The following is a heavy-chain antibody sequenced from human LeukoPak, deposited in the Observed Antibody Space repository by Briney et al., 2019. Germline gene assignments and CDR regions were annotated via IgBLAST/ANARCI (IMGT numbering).Heavy chain of an antibody. V-gene: IGHV4-38-2*02. CDR3: ARDPRWLTPDCTSTSCYENYFDP. CDR1: GYSISSGYQ. J-gene: IGHJ5*02. Sequence: SETLSRTCGVSGYSISSGYQWAWIRQSPGKGLEWIGSIYHSGSAHYNPSLKSRVTISVETSKNQFSLNMYSVTASDTALYFCARDPRWLTPDCTSTSCYENYFDPWGQGILVTVSS. D-gene: IGHD2-2*01. CDR2: IYHSGSA.